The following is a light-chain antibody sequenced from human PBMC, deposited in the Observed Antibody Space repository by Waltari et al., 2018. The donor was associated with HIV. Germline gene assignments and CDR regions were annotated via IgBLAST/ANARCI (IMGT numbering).Light chain of an antibody. J-gene: IGLJ1*01. CDR3: GTWDGRLSSGV. V-gene: IGLV1-51*01. Sequence: QSVLTQPPSVSAAPGQRVNISCSGGSSNIGNNFVCWYQQSSGLPPRLLIYDNNKRPLGIPGRSSASKSGTSASLGIIGLQAEDEGDYYCGTWDGRLSSGVFGSGTHVIVL. CDR1: SSNIGNNF. CDR2: DNN.